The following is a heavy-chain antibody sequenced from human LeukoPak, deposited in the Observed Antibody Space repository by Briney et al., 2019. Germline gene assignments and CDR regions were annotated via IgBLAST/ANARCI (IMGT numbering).Heavy chain of an antibody. Sequence: TSGTLSLTCAVYGGSFSGYYWSWIRQPPGKGLEWIGEINHSGSTNYNPSLKSRVTISVDTSKNQFSLKLSSVTAADTAVYYCARHSSGWYGPFDYWGQGTLVTVSS. D-gene: IGHD6-19*01. CDR2: INHSGST. CDR1: GGSFSGYY. CDR3: ARHSSGWYGPFDY. V-gene: IGHV4-34*01. J-gene: IGHJ4*02.